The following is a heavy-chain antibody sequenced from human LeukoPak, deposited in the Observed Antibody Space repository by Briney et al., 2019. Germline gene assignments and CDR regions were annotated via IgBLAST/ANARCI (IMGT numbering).Heavy chain of an antibody. CDR1: GYSFTNYW. CDR2: IYPGDSDT. J-gene: IGHJ4*02. CDR3: ARLSDGYNDF. Sequence: PGESLKISCKASGYSFTNYWIAWVRQMPGKGLEWLGIIYPGDSDTRYSPSFQGQVTFSADKSISTAYLQWSSLKASDTAMYYCARLSDGYNDFWGQGTLVTVSS. D-gene: IGHD5-24*01. V-gene: IGHV5-51*01.